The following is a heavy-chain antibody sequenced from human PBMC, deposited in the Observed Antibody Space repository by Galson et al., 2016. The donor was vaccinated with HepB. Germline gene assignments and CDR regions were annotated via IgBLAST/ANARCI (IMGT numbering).Heavy chain of an antibody. J-gene: IGHJ5*02. CDR2: INPYSGKT. Sequence: SVKVSCKASGDTFTSYGISWVRQAPGQGLEWMGWINPYSGKTDYAQNFQDRVTMTTDASTSTAYMELRSLRSDDTAVYYCARWSGFRHLNWFDPWGQGTLVTVSS. V-gene: IGHV1-18*04. CDR1: GDTFTSYG. CDR3: ARWSGFRHLNWFDP. D-gene: IGHD3-3*01.